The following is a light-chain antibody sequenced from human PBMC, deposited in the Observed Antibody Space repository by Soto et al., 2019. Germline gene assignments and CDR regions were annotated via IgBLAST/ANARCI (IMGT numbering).Light chain of an antibody. CDR2: LNSACSH. Sequence: QPVLTQSPSASASLGASVKLTCTLSSGHSSYAIAWHQQHPEKGPRYLMKLNSACSHSKGDGIPDRFSGSSSGAERYLTISSLQSEDEADYYCQTWGTGIQVFGGGTKLTVL. V-gene: IGLV4-69*01. CDR3: QTWGTGIQV. J-gene: IGLJ2*01. CDR1: SGHSSYA.